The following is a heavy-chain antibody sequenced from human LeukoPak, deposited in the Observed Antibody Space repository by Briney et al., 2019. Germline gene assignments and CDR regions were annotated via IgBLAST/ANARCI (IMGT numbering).Heavy chain of an antibody. CDR3: ARHSELGTTLGEFDC. CDR1: GFTFSSYS. J-gene: IGHJ4*02. V-gene: IGHV3-21*01. D-gene: IGHD1-7*01. CDR2: ISSSSSYI. Sequence: PGGSLRLSCAASGFTFSSYSMNWVRQAPGKGLEWVSSISSSSSYIYYADSVKGRFTISRDNAKNSLYLQMNSLRAEDTAVYYCARHSELGTTLGEFDCWGQGALVTVSS.